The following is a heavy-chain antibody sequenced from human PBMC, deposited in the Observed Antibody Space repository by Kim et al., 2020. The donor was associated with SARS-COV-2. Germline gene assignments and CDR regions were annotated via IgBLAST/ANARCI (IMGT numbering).Heavy chain of an antibody. CDR3: ARVYSSGWSTVYYYGMDV. V-gene: IGHV4-59*01. Sequence: SETLSLTCTVSGGSISSYYWSWIRQPPGKGLEWIGYISYSGSTNYNPSLKSRVTISVDTSKNHFSLKLSSVTAADTAVYYCARVYSSGWSTVYYYGMDVWGQGTTVTVSS. D-gene: IGHD6-19*01. J-gene: IGHJ6*02. CDR2: ISYSGST. CDR1: GGSISSYY.